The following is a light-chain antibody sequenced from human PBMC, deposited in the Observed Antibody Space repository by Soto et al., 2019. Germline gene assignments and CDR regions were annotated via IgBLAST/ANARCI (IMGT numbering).Light chain of an antibody. V-gene: IGKV3-15*01. CDR3: QQYNHWPPLT. Sequence: EIVMTQSPVTLSVSPGERATLSCRASQSVSTNLAWYQQKPGQAPRLLIYDASTRATGIPARFSGSGSGTDFTLTISSLQSADFAVYYYQQYNHWPPLTFGGGTKVEIK. CDR2: DAS. J-gene: IGKJ4*01. CDR1: QSVSTN.